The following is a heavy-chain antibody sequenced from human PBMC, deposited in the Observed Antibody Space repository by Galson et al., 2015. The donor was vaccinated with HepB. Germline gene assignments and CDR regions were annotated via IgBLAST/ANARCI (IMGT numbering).Heavy chain of an antibody. J-gene: IGHJ6*02. CDR3: AHRGPLRTMDV. CDR2: IYWDDAK. Sequence: PALVKPTQTLTLTCTFSGFSLSTSEVAVAWIRQPPGKALEWLALIYWDDAKRYSPSLKSRLTITKDTSRNQVVLTVTNMDPVDTATYYCAHRGPLRTMDVWGQGTTVTVSS. CDR1: GFSLSTSEVA. V-gene: IGHV2-5*02.